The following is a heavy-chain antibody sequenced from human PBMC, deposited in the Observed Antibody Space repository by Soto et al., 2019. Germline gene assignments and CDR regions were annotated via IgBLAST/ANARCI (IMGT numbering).Heavy chain of an antibody. J-gene: IGHJ2*01. CDR3: CGPSTVTINWFFDL. V-gene: IGHV3-66*01. CDR2: IYGGGRT. CDR1: GFTVSSNY. D-gene: IGHD4-17*01. Sequence: EVQLVESGGGLVQPGGSLRLSCAASGFTVSSNYMSWVRQAPGKGLEWVSIIYGGGRTNYADSVKGRFTVSRDNYTNTLDLQMNSLRAEDTAMYYCCGPSTVTINWFFDLWGRGTRVTVPS.